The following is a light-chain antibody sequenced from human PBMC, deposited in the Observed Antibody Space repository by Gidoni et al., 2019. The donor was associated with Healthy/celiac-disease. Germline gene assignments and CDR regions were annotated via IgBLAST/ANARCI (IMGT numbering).Light chain of an antibody. CDR3: QAWESSTLVV. CDR1: KLGDKY. CDR2: QDS. Sequence: SYELTPPPSLSLSPGQTASITCSGDKLGDKYACWYQQKPGQSPVLVIYQDSKRPSGIPERFSGSNSGNTATLTISGTQAMDEADYYCQAWESSTLVVFGGGTKLTVL. J-gene: IGLJ2*01. V-gene: IGLV3-1*01.